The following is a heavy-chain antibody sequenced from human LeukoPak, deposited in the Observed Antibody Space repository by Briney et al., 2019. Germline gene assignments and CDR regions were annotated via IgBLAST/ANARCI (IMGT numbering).Heavy chain of an antibody. D-gene: IGHD3-22*01. V-gene: IGHV4-59*01. J-gene: IGHJ5*02. CDR3: ARAVGPMRWFDP. CDR1: GGSISSYY. Sequence: TSETLSLTCTVSGGSISSYYWSWIRQPPGKGREWIGYIYYSGSTNYNPSLKSRVTISVDTSKNQFSLKLSSVTASDTAVYYSARAVGPMRWFDPGGKGTLVTVSS. CDR2: IYYSGST.